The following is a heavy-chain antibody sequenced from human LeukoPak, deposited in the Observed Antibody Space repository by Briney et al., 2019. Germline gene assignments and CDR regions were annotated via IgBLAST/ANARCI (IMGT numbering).Heavy chain of an antibody. V-gene: IGHV3-7*03. CDR2: IKQDGSEK. Sequence: QAGGSLRLSCAASGFTFSSHWMSWVRQAPGKGLEWVANIKQDGSEKYYVDSVKGRFTISRDNAKNSLYLQMNSLRAEDTAVYYCARVDRIGNYYGSPGWFDPWGQGTLVTVSS. CDR3: ARVDRIGNYYGSPGWFDP. J-gene: IGHJ5*02. CDR1: GFTFSSHW. D-gene: IGHD3-10*01.